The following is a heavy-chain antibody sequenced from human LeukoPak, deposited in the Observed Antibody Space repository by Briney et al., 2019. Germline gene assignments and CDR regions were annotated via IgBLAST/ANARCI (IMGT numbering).Heavy chain of an antibody. Sequence: GGSLRLSCAASGFTFSNFAMSWVRQAPGKGLEWVSAITNSGGNTYYADSVKGRFTISRDNSKNALYLQMNSLRAEDTAVYYCAKGYSSTWYYFDYWGQGTLVTVSS. CDR2: ITNSGGNT. D-gene: IGHD6-13*01. CDR3: AKGYSSTWYYFDY. V-gene: IGHV3-23*01. CDR1: GFTFSNFA. J-gene: IGHJ4*02.